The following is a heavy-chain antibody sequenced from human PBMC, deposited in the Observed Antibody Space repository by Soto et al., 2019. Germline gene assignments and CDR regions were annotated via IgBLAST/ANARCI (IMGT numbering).Heavy chain of an antibody. Sequence: SGPTLVNPTQTLTLTCTFSGFSLSTSGVGVGWIRQPPGKALEWLALIYWDDDKRYSPSLKSRLTITKDTSKNQVVLTMTYMDSVVTATFYFAYRRGYFSSTSCLSPYNWFDPWGQGTLVTVSS. CDR3: AYRRGYFSSTSCLSPYNWFDP. CDR2: IYWDDDK. CDR1: GFSLSTSGVG. J-gene: IGHJ5*02. V-gene: IGHV2-5*02. D-gene: IGHD2-2*01.